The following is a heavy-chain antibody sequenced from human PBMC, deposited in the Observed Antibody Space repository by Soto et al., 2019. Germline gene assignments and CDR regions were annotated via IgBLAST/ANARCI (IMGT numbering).Heavy chain of an antibody. CDR2: IIPIFGTA. CDR1: GGTFSSYA. D-gene: IGHD2-2*01. V-gene: IGHV1-69*06. CDR3: AINLYCSSTSSYLTSYYYGMDV. Sequence: QVQLVQSGAEVKKPGSSVKVSCKASGGTFSSYAISWVRQAPGQGLAWMGGIIPIFGTANYAQKFQGRVTITADKSTSTAYKELSSLRSEDTAVNYCAINLYCSSTSSYLTSYYYGMDVWGQGTTVTVYS. J-gene: IGHJ6*02.